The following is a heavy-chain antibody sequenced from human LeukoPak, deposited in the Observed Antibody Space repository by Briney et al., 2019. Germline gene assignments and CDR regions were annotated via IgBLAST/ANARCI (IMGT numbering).Heavy chain of an antibody. CDR2: ISAYNGNT. CDR3: ARAGRILWFGELPPGPFDY. J-gene: IGHJ4*02. V-gene: IGHV1-18*01. D-gene: IGHD3-10*01. Sequence: ASVKVSCKASGYTFTNYGISWVRQAPGQGLEWMGWISAYNGNTNYAQKLQGRVTMTTDTSTSTAYMELRSLRSDDTAVYYCARAGRILWFGELPPGPFDYWGQGTLVTVSS. CDR1: GYTFTNYG.